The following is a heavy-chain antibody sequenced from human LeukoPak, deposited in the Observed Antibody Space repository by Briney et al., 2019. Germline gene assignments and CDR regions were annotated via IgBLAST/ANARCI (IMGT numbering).Heavy chain of an antibody. Sequence: GGSLRLSCAASGFTFSSYAMHWVRQAPGKGLEWVAVISYDGSNKYYADSVKGRFTISSDNSKNTLYLQMNSLRAEDTAVYYCARDITGEIDYWGQGTLVTVSS. CDR3: ARDITGEIDY. CDR2: ISYDGSNK. D-gene: IGHD1-20*01. V-gene: IGHV3-30-3*01. J-gene: IGHJ4*02. CDR1: GFTFSSYA.